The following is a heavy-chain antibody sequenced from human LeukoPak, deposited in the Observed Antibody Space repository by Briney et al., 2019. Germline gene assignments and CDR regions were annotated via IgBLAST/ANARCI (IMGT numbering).Heavy chain of an antibody. CDR3: AKGRLQEGTVFRGVITPVDY. Sequence: GGSLRLSCAASGFTFSNFAMNWARRAPGKGLEWVSTISGRGDGTYYADSVKGRFTISRDNSKNTLFLQMSNLSADDTALYYCAKGRLQEGTVFRGVITPVDYWGQGTLVTVTS. D-gene: IGHD3-10*01. V-gene: IGHV3-23*01. CDR1: GFTFSNFA. CDR2: ISGRGDGT. J-gene: IGHJ4*02.